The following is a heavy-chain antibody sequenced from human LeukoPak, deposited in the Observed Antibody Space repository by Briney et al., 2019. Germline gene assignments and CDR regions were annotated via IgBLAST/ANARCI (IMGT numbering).Heavy chain of an antibody. J-gene: IGHJ5*02. Sequence: SETLSLTCAVSGGSFSGYYWSWIRQPPGKGLEWIGEINHSGSTNYNPSLKSRVTISVDTSKNQFSLKLSSVTAADTAVYYCARGLDIVVVPAARGHWFDPWGQGTLVTVSS. CDR1: GGSFSGYY. CDR2: INHSGST. CDR3: ARGLDIVVVPAARGHWFDP. V-gene: IGHV4-34*01. D-gene: IGHD2-2*03.